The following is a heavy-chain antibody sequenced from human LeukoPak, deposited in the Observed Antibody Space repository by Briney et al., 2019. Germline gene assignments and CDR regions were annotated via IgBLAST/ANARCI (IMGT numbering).Heavy chain of an antibody. CDR2: ISSSGST. CDR3: ARGFRGASFDY. Sequence: SETLSLTCTVSGDSISSGDYYWSWIRQPAGKGLEWIGRISSSGSTNYNPSLKSRVTISVDTSKNQFSLKLSSMTAADTAVYYCARGFRGASFDYWGQGTLVTVSS. CDR1: GDSISSGDYY. J-gene: IGHJ4*02. D-gene: IGHD1-26*01. V-gene: IGHV4-61*02.